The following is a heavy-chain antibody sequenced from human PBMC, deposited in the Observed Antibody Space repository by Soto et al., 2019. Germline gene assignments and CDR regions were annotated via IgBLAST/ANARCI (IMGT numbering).Heavy chain of an antibody. Sequence: QVQLQESGPGLVKPSQTLSLTCTVSGGSISSGAYYWSWIRQHPGKGLEWIGYIYYSGSTYYNPSFTSRVTISVDTSKNQFSLKLSSVTAADTAVYSCARAPYSSSAGVWFDPWGQGTLVTVSS. CDR1: GGSISSGAYY. CDR3: ARAPYSSSAGVWFDP. V-gene: IGHV4-31*03. D-gene: IGHD6-6*01. CDR2: IYYSGST. J-gene: IGHJ5*02.